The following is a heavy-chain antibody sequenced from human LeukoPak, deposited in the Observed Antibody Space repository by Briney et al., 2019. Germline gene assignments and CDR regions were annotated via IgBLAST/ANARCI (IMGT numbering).Heavy chain of an antibody. CDR3: ARDKYNWNYATTSNAFDI. CDR1: GYTFTGYY. Sequence: ASVKVSCKASGYTFTGYYMHWVRQAPGQGLEWMGWIIPNSGGTNYAQKFQGRVTMTRDTSITTAYMELSRLRSDDTAVYYCARDKYNWNYATTSNAFDIWGQGTMVTVSS. V-gene: IGHV1-2*02. CDR2: IIPNSGGT. J-gene: IGHJ3*02. D-gene: IGHD1-7*01.